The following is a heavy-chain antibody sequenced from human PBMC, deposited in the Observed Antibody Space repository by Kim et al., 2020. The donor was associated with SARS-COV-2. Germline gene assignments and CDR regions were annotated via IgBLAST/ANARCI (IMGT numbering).Heavy chain of an antibody. D-gene: IGHD6-19*01. CDR2: ISSDGSST. CDR1: GFTFSSYW. J-gene: IGHJ4*02. CDR3: ARDRASGWREFDS. Sequence: GGSLRLSCAASGFTFSSYWMHWVRQVPGKGLVWVSRISSDGSSTDDADSVKGRFTISRDNAKNTLYLQMNSLRAEDTAMYYCARDRASGWREFDSWGQGTLVTVSS. V-gene: IGHV3-74*01.